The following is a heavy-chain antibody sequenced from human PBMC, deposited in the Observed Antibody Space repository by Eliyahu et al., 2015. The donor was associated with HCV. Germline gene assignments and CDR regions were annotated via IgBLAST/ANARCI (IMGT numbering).Heavy chain of an antibody. CDR2: ISPSGGSA. J-gene: IGHJ4*02. D-gene: IGHD6-19*01. CDR3: ARVPRSSSGEGFFDS. V-gene: IGHV1-46*01. CDR1: GDTFTSYY. Sequence: QMQLEQSVAEMKMPGASVTVSCXAGGDTFTSYYLHWVRQAPXQGLEWMGIISPSGGSASYAQQFQGRITMTRETSSRTLYMELRSLRSEDTAFYYCARVPRSSSGEGFFDSWGQGTLVTVSS.